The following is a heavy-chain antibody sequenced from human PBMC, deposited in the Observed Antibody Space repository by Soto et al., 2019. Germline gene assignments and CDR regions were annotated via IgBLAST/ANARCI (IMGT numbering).Heavy chain of an antibody. CDR3: ARDPTTGPIDY. V-gene: IGHV3-53*01. CDR1: GFTVNDNY. CDR2: IYNGSTT. Sequence: EVQLVESGGGLIQPGGSLRLSCTASGFTVNDNYMNWVRQAPGKGLEWVSIIYNGSTTYYADSVKGRFTISRDISKNMLYLQMNSLRAEDTAVYYCARDPTTGPIDYWGQGTLVTVSS. D-gene: IGHD1-26*01. J-gene: IGHJ4*02.